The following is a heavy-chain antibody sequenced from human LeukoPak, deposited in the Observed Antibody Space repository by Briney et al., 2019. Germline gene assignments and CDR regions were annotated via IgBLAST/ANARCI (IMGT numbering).Heavy chain of an antibody. D-gene: IGHD3-10*01. Sequence: GSLGLSCPASGFPFSSYWMHWVRQAPGKGLVWDSRINSDGSSTSYADSVKGRFTISRDNAKNSLYLKMNSLRAEDTAVYYCAREHMVRGVIITNYYYYMDVWGKGTTVTISS. V-gene: IGHV3-74*01. CDR3: AREHMVRGVIITNYYYYMDV. J-gene: IGHJ6*03. CDR1: GFPFSSYW. CDR2: INSDGSST.